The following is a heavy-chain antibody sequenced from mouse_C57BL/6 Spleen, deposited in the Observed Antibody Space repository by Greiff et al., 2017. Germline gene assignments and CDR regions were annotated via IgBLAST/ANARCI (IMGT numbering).Heavy chain of an antibody. CDR3: ARQDYGSSPYYFDY. J-gene: IGHJ2*01. V-gene: IGHV5-6*01. D-gene: IGHD1-1*01. CDR2: ISRGGSYT. CDR1: GFTFSSYG. Sequence: EVKLVESGGDLVKPGGSLKLSCAASGFTFSSYGMSWVRQTPDKRLEWVATISRGGSYTYYPDSVKGRFTISRDNATNTLYLQMSSLKSEDTAMYYCARQDYGSSPYYFDYWGQGTTLTVSS.